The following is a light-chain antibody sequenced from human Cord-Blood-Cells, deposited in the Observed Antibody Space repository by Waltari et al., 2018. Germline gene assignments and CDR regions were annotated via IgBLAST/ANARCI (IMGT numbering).Light chain of an antibody. CDR3: QQYYSFPRT. J-gene: IGKJ1*01. Sequence: VIWLTHPPSLLSASTGDRVTISCRLSQRNSSYLAWYQQKPGKAPELLIYAASTWQSGVPSRFSGSGSGTDFTLTISCLQSEDFATYYCQQYYSFPRTFGQGTKVEIK. V-gene: IGKV1D-8*01. CDR1: QRNSSY. CDR2: AAS.